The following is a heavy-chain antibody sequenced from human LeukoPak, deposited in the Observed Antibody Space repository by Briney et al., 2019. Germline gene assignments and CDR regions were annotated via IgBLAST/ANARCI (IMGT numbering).Heavy chain of an antibody. D-gene: IGHD5-12*01. Sequence: PGGSLRLSCAASGFTFSSYSMNWVRQAPGKGLEWVSYISSSSSYIYYADSVKGRLTISRDNAKNSLYLQMNSLRAEDTAVYYCARESFSGYDSELFDYWGQGTLVTVSS. CDR2: ISSSSSYI. V-gene: IGHV3-21*01. CDR3: ARESFSGYDSELFDY. CDR1: GFTFSSYS. J-gene: IGHJ4*02.